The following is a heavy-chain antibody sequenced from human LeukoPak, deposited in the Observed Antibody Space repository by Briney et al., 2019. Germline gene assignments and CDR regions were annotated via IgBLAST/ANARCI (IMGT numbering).Heavy chain of an antibody. CDR3: ARLNCTNGVCYDYFDY. CDR1: GYSFTTYW. Sequence: GESLKISCKGSGYSFTTYWIGWVRQMPGKGLEWMGIIYPGDSDTRYSPSFQGQVTISADKSISTAYLQWSSLKASDTAMYYCARLNCTNGVCYDYFDYWGQGTLVTVSS. J-gene: IGHJ4*02. CDR2: IYPGDSDT. V-gene: IGHV5-51*01. D-gene: IGHD2-8*01.